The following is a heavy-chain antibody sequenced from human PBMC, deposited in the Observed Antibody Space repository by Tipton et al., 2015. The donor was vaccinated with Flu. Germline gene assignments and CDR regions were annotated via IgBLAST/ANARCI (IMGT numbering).Heavy chain of an antibody. J-gene: IGHJ4*02. CDR2: IYYSGDT. CDR1: GGSISSSSYH. D-gene: IGHD6-13*01. Sequence: TLSLTCTVSGGSISSSSYHWGWIRQPPGKGLEWIGSIYYSGDTYYNPSLRSRVTISVDPPQNQFSLKLTSVTAADTAVFYCARRNIAASGPNGYSFDHWGQGTLVTVSS. V-gene: IGHV4-39*01. CDR3: ARRNIAASGPNGYSFDH.